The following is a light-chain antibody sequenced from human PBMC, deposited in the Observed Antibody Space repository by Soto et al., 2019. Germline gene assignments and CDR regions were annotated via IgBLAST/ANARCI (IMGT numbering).Light chain of an antibody. Sequence: DIHLTQSPSFLSASLGDIVAITCRPSQAVPNNMAWYQQKPGKPPKLLIYEESTLHSGVPSRFSGRESGTQFTLTIDSLQPEDFATYYCQQVKTYPRTFGGGTKVDIK. CDR1: QAVPNN. J-gene: IGKJ4*01. CDR2: EES. CDR3: QQVKTYPRT. V-gene: IGKV1-9*01.